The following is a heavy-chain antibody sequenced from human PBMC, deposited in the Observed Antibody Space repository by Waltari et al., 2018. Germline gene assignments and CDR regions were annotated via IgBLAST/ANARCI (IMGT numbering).Heavy chain of an antibody. J-gene: IGHJ4*02. V-gene: IGHV1-69*01. CDR2: IIPIFVTA. CDR1: GGTFSSYA. D-gene: IGHD3-10*01. Sequence: QVQLVQSGAEVKKPGSSVKVSCKASGGTFSSYAISWVRQAPGQGLEWRGGIIPIFVTANYAQKCQGRGTMTADESTSTADMELSSLRSEDTAVYDCARGYYGSGMLWGQGTLVTVSS. CDR3: ARGYYGSGML.